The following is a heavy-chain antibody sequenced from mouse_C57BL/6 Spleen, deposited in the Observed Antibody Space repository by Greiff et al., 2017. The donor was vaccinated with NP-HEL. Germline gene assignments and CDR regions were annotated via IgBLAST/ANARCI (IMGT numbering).Heavy chain of an antibody. CDR3: ARNYGSSPYWYFDV. CDR1: DYTFTSYW. V-gene: IGHV1-52*01. J-gene: IGHJ1*03. CDR2: IDPSDSET. Sequence: QVQLQQPGAELVRPGSSVKLSCKASDYTFTSYWMHWVKQRPIQGLEWIGNIDPSDSETHYNQKFKDKATLTVDKSSSTAYMQLSSLTSEDSAVYYCARNYGSSPYWYFDVWGTGTTVTVSS. D-gene: IGHD1-1*01.